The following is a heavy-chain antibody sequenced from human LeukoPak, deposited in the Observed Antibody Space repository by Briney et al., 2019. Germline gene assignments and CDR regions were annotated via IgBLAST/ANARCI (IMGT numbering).Heavy chain of an antibody. Sequence: SETLSLTCTVSGGSISSSTDYWGWIRQPPGKGLEWIGTIYYSGSTYYNPSLKSRVTISVDTSKNQFSLKVSSVTAADTAVYYCARGGFGYCSSTSCPRGYYGMDVWGQGTTVTVSS. CDR1: GGSISSSTDY. CDR3: ARGGFGYCSSTSCPRGYYGMDV. CDR2: IYYSGST. D-gene: IGHD2-2*01. V-gene: IGHV4-39*07. J-gene: IGHJ6*02.